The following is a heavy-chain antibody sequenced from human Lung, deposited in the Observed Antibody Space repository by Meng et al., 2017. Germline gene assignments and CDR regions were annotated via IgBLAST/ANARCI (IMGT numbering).Heavy chain of an antibody. CDR3: VRSSAWVRTGFDP. Sequence: QSPLQESGPGRVKPSEALSLTCSVSGGSISTSGYYWGWIRQPPGKGLEWIGSIGHSGFTYYTPSLKSRVAVSLDTSKSQFSLMLTSVTAADTAVYYCVRSSAWVRTGFDPWGQGTLVTVSS. CDR1: GGSISTSGYY. J-gene: IGHJ5*02. D-gene: IGHD6-19*01. V-gene: IGHV4-39*01. CDR2: IGHSGFT.